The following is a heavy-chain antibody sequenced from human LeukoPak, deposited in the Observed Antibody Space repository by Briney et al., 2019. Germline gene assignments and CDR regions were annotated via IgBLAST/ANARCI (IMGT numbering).Heavy chain of an antibody. Sequence: PGRSLRLSCAASGFTFSSFGMHWVRQAPGKGLEWVAVIWYDGSNKYYADSVKGRFTISRDNSKNTLYLQMNSLRAEDTAVYYCARLQPYFYDSSGYSDYWGQGTLVTVSS. CDR3: ARLQPYFYDSSGYSDY. J-gene: IGHJ4*02. D-gene: IGHD3-22*01. CDR2: IWYDGSNK. CDR1: GFTFSSFG. V-gene: IGHV3-33*01.